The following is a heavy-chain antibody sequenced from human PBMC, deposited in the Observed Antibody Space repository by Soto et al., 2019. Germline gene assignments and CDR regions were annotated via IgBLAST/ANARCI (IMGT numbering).Heavy chain of an antibody. V-gene: IGHV4-59*01. CDR1: GGSISSYY. Sequence: QVQLQESGPGLVKPSETLSLTCTVSGGSISSYYWSWIRQPPGKGLEWIGYIYYSGSTNYNPSLNSRLSLYVDTPKNQFSMTMNSVTAADTAVDYCAGVWGGAFDIWGQGTMVTVSS. CDR3: AGVWGGAFDI. D-gene: IGHD3-16*01. J-gene: IGHJ3*02. CDR2: IYYSGST.